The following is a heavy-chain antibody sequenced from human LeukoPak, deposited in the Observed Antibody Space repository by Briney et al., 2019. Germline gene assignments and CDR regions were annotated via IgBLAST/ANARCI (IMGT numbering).Heavy chain of an antibody. Sequence: SETLSLTCAVYGGSFSGYYWSWIRQPPGKGLEWIGEINHSGSTNYNPSLKSRVTISVDTSKNQFSLKLSSVTAEDTAVYYCARDSLLEWLLENNWFDPWGQGTLVTVSS. J-gene: IGHJ5*02. D-gene: IGHD3-3*01. CDR3: ARDSLLEWLLENNWFDP. CDR2: INHSGST. V-gene: IGHV4-34*01. CDR1: GGSFSGYY.